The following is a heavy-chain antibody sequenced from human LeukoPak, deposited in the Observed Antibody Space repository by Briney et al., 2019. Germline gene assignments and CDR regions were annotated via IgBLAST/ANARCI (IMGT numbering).Heavy chain of an antibody. V-gene: IGHV3-9*01. Sequence: PGRSLRLSCAASGFTFDDYAMHWVRQAPGKGLEWVSGISWNSGSIGYADSVKGRFTISRDNAKNSLYLQMNSLRAEDTALYYCAKDISGIVGATLYYFDYWGRGTLVTVSS. J-gene: IGHJ4*02. D-gene: IGHD1-26*01. CDR3: AKDISGIVGATLYYFDY. CDR2: ISWNSGSI. CDR1: GFTFDDYA.